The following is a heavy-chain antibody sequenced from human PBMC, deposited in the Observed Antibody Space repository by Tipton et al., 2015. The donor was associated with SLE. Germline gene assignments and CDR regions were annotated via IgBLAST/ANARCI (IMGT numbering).Heavy chain of an antibody. V-gene: IGHV4-61*02. CDR2: IYTSGGT. D-gene: IGHD6-13*01. Sequence: TLSLTCTVSGGSISSGSYYWSWIRQPAGKGLEWIGRIYTSGGTNYNPSLKSRVTISVDTSKNQFSLKLSSVTAADTAVYYCARYRAAGYFDYWGQGTLVTVSS. CDR1: GGSISSGSYY. J-gene: IGHJ4*02. CDR3: ARYRAAGYFDY.